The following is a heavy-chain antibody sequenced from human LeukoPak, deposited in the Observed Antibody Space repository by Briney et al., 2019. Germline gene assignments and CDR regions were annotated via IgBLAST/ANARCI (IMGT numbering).Heavy chain of an antibody. CDR3: ARAPGLPVPYCYGMDV. CDR1: GGSIRSSYYY. V-gene: IGHV4-39*07. CDR2: IYDSGST. J-gene: IGHJ6*02. D-gene: IGHD4-11*01. Sequence: SETLSLTCTVSGGSIRSSYYYWGWIRQPPGKGLEWIGSIYDSGSTYYNPSLKSRVTISVDTSKNQFSLKLSSVTAADTAVYYCARAPGLPVPYCYGMDVWGQGTTVTVSS.